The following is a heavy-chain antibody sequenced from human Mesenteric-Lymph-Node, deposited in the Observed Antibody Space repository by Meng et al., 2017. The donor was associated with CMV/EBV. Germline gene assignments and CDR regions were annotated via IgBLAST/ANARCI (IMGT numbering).Heavy chain of an antibody. J-gene: IGHJ6*02. CDR2: IYYSGST. CDR3: AREWGYYGLDV. D-gene: IGHD3-16*01. Sequence: GSLRLSCTVSGGSISSYYWSWIRQPPGKGLEWIGYIYYSGSTNYNPSLKSRVTISVDTSNNQFSLRLKSVTPADTAVYYCAREWGYYGLDVWGQGTTVTVSS. CDR1: GGSISSYY. V-gene: IGHV4-59*01.